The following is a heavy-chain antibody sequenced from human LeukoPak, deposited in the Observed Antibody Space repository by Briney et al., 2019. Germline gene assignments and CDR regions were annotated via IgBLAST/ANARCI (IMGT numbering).Heavy chain of an antibody. CDR3: ARGPYSSNWYVDY. V-gene: IGHV3-48*04. CDR1: GFIFSSYW. Sequence: TGGSLRLSCAASGFIFSSYWMIWVRLAPGKGLEWISYISRTGNSIYYADSVKGRFTISIDSAKNSLYLQMNSLRAEDTAVYYCARGPYSSNWYVDYWGQGTLVTVAS. J-gene: IGHJ4*02. CDR2: ISRTGNSI. D-gene: IGHD6-13*01.